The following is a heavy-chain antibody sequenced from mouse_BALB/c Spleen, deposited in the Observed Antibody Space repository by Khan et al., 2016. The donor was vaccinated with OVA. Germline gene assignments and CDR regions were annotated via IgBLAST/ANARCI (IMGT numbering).Heavy chain of an antibody. CDR1: GYTFSDYN. J-gene: IGHJ3*01. CDR3: VRSCYGSFAF. CDR2: IYPNDGGS. D-gene: IGHD1-2*01. V-gene: IGHV1S29*02. Sequence: IQLVQSGPKLVKPGASVKISCKASGYTFSDYNMDWVKQSHGKRLEWLGDIYPNDGGSAYNQKFKTKATLTVDLSSSTAYMELRSLTSEDSAVYYCVRSCYGSFAFWGQGTLITVS.